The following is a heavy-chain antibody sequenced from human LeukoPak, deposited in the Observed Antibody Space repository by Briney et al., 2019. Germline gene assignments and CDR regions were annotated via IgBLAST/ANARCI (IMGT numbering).Heavy chain of an antibody. J-gene: IGHJ4*02. V-gene: IGHV3-53*01. CDR2: IYSGGNT. D-gene: IGHD7-27*01. CDR1: GFTVSNSY. CDR3: AKTGGPWD. Sequence: GGSLRLSCAASGFTVSNSYMSWVRQAPGRGLEWVSVIYSGGNTYYTDSVKGRFTISRDNSKNTLYLQMNSLRADDTAVYYSAKTGGPWDWGQGTLVTASS.